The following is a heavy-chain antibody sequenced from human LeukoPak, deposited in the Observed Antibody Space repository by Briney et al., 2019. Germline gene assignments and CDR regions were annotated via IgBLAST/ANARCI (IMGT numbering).Heavy chain of an antibody. CDR1: GYTFTSYG. V-gene: IGHV1-18*01. Sequence: GASVKVSCKASGYTFTSYGISWVRQAPGQGLEWMGWISAYNGNTNYAQKLQGRVTMTTDTSTSTAYMELRSLRSDDTAVYYCARDKVVVVPAAIRSRWFDPRGQGTLVIVSS. CDR2: ISAYNGNT. J-gene: IGHJ5*02. D-gene: IGHD2-2*01. CDR3: ARDKVVVVPAAIRSRWFDP.